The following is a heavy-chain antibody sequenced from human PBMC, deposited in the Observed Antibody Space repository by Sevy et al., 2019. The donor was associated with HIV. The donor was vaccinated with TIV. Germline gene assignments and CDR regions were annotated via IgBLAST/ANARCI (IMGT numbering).Heavy chain of an antibody. Sequence: ASVKVSRKASGYTFTGYYMHWLRQAPGQGLAWMGCINPDSGGPNYAPRFQGRVTLTRNTSISTAYMELSRLKSDDTAVYYCVGDDRDGYFDYWGQGTLVTVSS. CDR1: GYTFTGYY. CDR2: INPDSGGP. J-gene: IGHJ4*02. CDR3: VGDDRDGYFDY. V-gene: IGHV1-2*02.